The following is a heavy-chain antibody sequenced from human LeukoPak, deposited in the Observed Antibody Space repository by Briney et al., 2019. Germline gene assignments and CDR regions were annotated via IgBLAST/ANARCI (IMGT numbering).Heavy chain of an antibody. CDR3: ARHRIAVAGIYYHGMDV. CDR2: IYYSGST. J-gene: IGHJ6*02. V-gene: IGHV4-59*08. D-gene: IGHD6-19*01. CDR1: GGSISSYY. Sequence: PSETLSLTCTVSGGSISSYYWSWIRQPPRKGLEWIGYIYYSGSTNYNPSLKSRVTISVDTSKNQFSLKLSSVTAADTAVYYCARHRIAVAGIYYHGMDVWGQGTTVTVSS.